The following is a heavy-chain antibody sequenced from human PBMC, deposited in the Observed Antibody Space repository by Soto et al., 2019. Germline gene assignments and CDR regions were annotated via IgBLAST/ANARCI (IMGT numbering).Heavy chain of an antibody. J-gene: IGHJ5*02. Sequence: GASVEVSCKASGDTFTSYYMHWVRQAPGQGLEWMGIINPSGGSTSYAQKFQGRVTMTRDTSTSSVYMELSSLRSEDTAVYYCAREYLELNWFDPWGQGTLVTVSS. CDR3: AREYLELNWFDP. CDR2: INPSGGST. CDR1: GDTFTSYY. D-gene: IGHD1-26*01. V-gene: IGHV1-46*03.